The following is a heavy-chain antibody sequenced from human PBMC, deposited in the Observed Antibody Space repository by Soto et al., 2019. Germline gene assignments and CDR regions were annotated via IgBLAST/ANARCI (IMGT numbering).Heavy chain of an antibody. CDR2: SYWDDDK. J-gene: IGHJ6*01. Sequence: QITLKESGPTLVKPTQTLTLTCTFSGFSLSTSGVGVGWIRQPPGKVLEWLALSYWDDDKRYSPSLKSRLTITKGTYKNQVVITMTNMDPEDTASYCWARRESRKGMHLWGQGTTVPVS. CDR3: ARRESRKGMHL. V-gene: IGHV2-5*02. CDR1: GFSLSTSGVG.